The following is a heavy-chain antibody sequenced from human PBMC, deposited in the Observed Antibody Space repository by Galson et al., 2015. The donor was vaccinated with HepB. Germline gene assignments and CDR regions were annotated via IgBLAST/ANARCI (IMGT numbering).Heavy chain of an antibody. D-gene: IGHD6-13*01. CDR3: ARTKAYYSMSWTVGGYFDY. V-gene: IGHV2-70*01. CDR2: IDWDDDK. Sequence: PALVKPTQTLTLTCTFSGFSLSTSGMCVSWIRQPPGKALEWLALIDWDDDKYYSTSLKTRLTISKDTSKNQVVLTMTNMDPVDTATYYCARTKAYYSMSWTVGGYFDYWGQGTLVTVSS. CDR1: GFSLSTSGMC. J-gene: IGHJ4*02.